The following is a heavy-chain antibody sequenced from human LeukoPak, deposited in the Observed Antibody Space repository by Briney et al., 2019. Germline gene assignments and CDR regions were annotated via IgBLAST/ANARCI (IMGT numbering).Heavy chain of an antibody. Sequence: PSDTLSLTCTLSGGSMSSDGYYWSWLRQHPGKGLEWIGYIYYSGSTYYNPSLKSRVTISVDTSKNQFSLKLSSVTAADTAVYYCARGDLWDFDYWGQGTLVTVSS. J-gene: IGHJ4*02. D-gene: IGHD1-26*01. CDR1: GGSMSSDGYY. V-gene: IGHV4-31*03. CDR2: IYYSGST. CDR3: ARGDLWDFDY.